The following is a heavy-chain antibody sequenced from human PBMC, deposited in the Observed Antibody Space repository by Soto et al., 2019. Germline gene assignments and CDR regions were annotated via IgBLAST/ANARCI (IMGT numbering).Heavy chain of an antibody. V-gene: IGHV1-3*01. D-gene: IGHD2-15*01. CDR3: ARGKSNRCSGGSCYYFDY. CDR2: INAGNGNT. J-gene: IGHJ4*02. Sequence: AASVKVSCKASGYTFTSYAMHWVRQAPGQRLEWKGGINAGNGNTKNSQKFQGRVTITRDTSASTAYMGLSSLRSEDTAVYYCARGKSNRCSGGSCYYFDYWGQGTLVTVSS. CDR1: GYTFTSYA.